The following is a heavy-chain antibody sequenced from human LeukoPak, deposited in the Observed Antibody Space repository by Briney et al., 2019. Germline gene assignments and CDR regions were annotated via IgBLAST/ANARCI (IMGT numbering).Heavy chain of an antibody. CDR1: GGSFSDYY. CDR2: INHRGIT. D-gene: IGHD3-22*01. J-gene: IGHJ4*02. CDR3: ARGTPTVIGYLDY. Sequence: PSETLSLTCAVSGGSFSDYYWTWIRQPPGKGLEWIGEINHRGITNFKPSLRNRVALSVDTSKNILSLKLRSVTAADTAVYFCARGTPTVIGYLDYWGQGALVTVSS. V-gene: IGHV4-34*01.